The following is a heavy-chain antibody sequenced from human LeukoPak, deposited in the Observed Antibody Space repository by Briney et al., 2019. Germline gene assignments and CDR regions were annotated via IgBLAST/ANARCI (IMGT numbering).Heavy chain of an antibody. Sequence: GRSLRLSCAASGFTFSSYGMHWVRQAPGKGLEWVAVIWYDGSNKYYADSVKGRFTISRDSSKNTLYLQMNSLRAEDTAVYYCARGPKGRWLQAYYFDYWGQGTLVTVSS. D-gene: IGHD5-24*01. CDR3: ARGPKGRWLQAYYFDY. J-gene: IGHJ4*02. V-gene: IGHV3-33*01. CDR2: IWYDGSNK. CDR1: GFTFSSYG.